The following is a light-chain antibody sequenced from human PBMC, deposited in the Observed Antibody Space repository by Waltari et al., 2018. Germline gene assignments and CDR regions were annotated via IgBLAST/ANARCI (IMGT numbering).Light chain of an antibody. CDR3: CSYAGTYTFV. CDR1: SSDVGDYDF. CDR2: DVS. V-gene: IGLV2-11*01. Sequence: QSALTQPRSVSGSPGQSVPISCTGTSSDVGDYDFVSWYQHYPGQAPKLMIYDVSKRPSGAPGRFSGSKSGNTASLTISGLQAEDEADYYCCSYAGTYTFVFGSGTKVTVL. J-gene: IGLJ6*01.